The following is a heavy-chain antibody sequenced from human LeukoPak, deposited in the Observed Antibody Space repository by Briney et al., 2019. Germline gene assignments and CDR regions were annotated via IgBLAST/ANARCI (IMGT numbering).Heavy chain of an antibody. J-gene: IGHJ4*02. D-gene: IGHD3-22*01. CDR2: IYHSGRT. Sequence: PSETLSLTCIVSSYSISSGFYWGWIRQPPGKGLEWIGSIYHSGRTYYNPSLKSRVTISVDRSKNQFSVKLSSVTAADTAVYYCASGDFYDSSGYYYAYWGQGTLVTVSS. CDR1: SYSISSGFY. V-gene: IGHV4-38-2*02. CDR3: ASGDFYDSSGYYYAY.